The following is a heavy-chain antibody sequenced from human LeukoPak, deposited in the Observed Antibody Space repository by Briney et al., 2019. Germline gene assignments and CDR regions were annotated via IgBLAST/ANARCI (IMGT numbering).Heavy chain of an antibody. Sequence: SETLSLTCSVSGGSISGHYWTWIRQPPGKGLEWIGQIHYTGKPDYNPSLKSRITISVDTSKNQVSLQVSSVTAADSAIYYCARFGVDYDMDVWGHGTTVTAFS. CDR3: ARFGVDYDMDV. CDR2: IHYTGKP. CDR1: GGSISGHY. V-gene: IGHV4-59*11. J-gene: IGHJ6*02. D-gene: IGHD3-16*01.